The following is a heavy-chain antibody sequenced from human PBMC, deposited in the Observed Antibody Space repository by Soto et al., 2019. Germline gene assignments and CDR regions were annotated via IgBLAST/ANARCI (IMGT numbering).Heavy chain of an antibody. CDR3: ARALLRENWFDP. J-gene: IGHJ5*02. V-gene: IGHV4-31*03. D-gene: IGHD3-3*01. CDR1: GGSISSGGYY. CDR2: IYYSGST. Sequence: TLSLTCTVSGGSISSGGYYWGWIRQHPGKGLEWIGYIYYSGSTYYNPSLKSRVTISVDTSKNQFSLKLSSVTAADTAVYYCARALLRENWFDPWGQGTLVTVSS.